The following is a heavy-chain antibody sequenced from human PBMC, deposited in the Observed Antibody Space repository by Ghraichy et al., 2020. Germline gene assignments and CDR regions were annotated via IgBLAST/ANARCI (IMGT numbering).Heavy chain of an antibody. D-gene: IGHD3-22*01. CDR1: GFTFSSYA. J-gene: IGHJ4*02. V-gene: IGHV3-23*01. CDR3: AKDPEGIVVVITGFFDY. CDR2: ISGSGGST. Sequence: GSLRLSCAASGFTFSSYAMSWVRQAPGKGLEWVSAISGSGGSTYYADSVKGRFTISRDNSKNTLYLQMNSLRAEDTAVYYCAKDPEGIVVVITGFFDYWGQGTLVTVSS.